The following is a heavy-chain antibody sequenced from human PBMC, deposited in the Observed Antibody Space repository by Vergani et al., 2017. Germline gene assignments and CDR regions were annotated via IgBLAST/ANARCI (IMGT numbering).Heavy chain of an antibody. J-gene: IGHJ5*02. CDR3: ARETTMVPFDP. Sequence: QVQLQESGPGLVKPSETLSLTCTVSGYSISSGYYWGWIRQPPGKGLGWIGSIYHSGSTYYNPSLKRRVTISVDTSKNQFSLKLSSVTAADTAVYYCARETTMVPFDPWGQGTLVTVSS. V-gene: IGHV4-38-2*02. D-gene: IGHD3-10*01. CDR1: GYSISSGYY. CDR2: IYHSGST.